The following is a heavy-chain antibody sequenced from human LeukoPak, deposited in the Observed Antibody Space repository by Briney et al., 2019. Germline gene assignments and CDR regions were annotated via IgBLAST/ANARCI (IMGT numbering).Heavy chain of an antibody. CDR3: AKDSDAFDI. CDR1: GFTFSTYG. Sequence: PGGSLRPSCAASGFTFSTYGMHWVRQAPGKGLEWVAVVSYDGSNKYYADSVKGRFTISRDNSKNTLYLQLNSLRAEDTALYYCAKDSDAFDIWGQGTMVTVSS. J-gene: IGHJ3*02. V-gene: IGHV3-30*18. CDR2: VSYDGSNK.